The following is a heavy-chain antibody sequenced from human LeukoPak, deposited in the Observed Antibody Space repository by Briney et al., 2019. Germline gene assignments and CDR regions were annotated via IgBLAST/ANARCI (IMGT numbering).Heavy chain of an antibody. CDR3: ARAHYDFWSGYYTVGGYYYYMDV. Sequence: SETLSLTCTVSGGSISSHYWSWIRQPPGKGLEWIGYIYYSGSSNYNPSLKRRVTISVDPSKNQFSLKLSSVTAADTAVYYCARAHYDFWSGYYTVGGYYYYMDVWGKGTTVTVSS. CDR1: GGSISSHY. J-gene: IGHJ6*03. D-gene: IGHD3-3*01. V-gene: IGHV4-59*11. CDR2: IYYSGSS.